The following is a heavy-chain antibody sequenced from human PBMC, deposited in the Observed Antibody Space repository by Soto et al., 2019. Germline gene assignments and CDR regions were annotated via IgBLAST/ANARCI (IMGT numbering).Heavy chain of an antibody. CDR3: MILPNGHIHSPPLSGMDA. Sequence: PGDSLKISCKGSGFSFTTYWSAWVRQMPGKGLEWMGIVYPGDSDTRYSPSLQGQITISADRSTSTAYLQWSSLKASDTAMYYCMILPNGHIHSPPLSGMDAWGQGTTVTVSS. J-gene: IGHJ6*02. CDR2: VYPGDSDT. D-gene: IGHD2-8*01. V-gene: IGHV5-51*01. CDR1: GFSFTTYW.